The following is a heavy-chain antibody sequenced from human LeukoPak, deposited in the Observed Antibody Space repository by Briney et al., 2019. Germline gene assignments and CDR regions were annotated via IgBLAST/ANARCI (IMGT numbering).Heavy chain of an antibody. D-gene: IGHD5-24*01. CDR3: ARDRYNYGRDFYYHGADV. Sequence: PGGSLRLSCAASGLTVSRNAMSWVRQAPGKGLEFISVFYRDGSNADSVKGRFTLSRDDSKNMLHLQMNSLRAEDTAIYYCARDRYNYGRDFYYHGADVWGHGTTVIVSS. CDR2: FYRDGS. CDR1: GLTVSRNA. J-gene: IGHJ6*02. V-gene: IGHV3-53*01.